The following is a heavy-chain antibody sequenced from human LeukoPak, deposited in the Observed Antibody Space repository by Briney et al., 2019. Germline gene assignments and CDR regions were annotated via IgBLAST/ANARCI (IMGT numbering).Heavy chain of an antibody. CDR1: GGSFSGYY. D-gene: IGHD6-13*01. CDR3: ARWAYSSSWYGVRYFDY. CDR2: INHSGST. J-gene: IGHJ4*02. V-gene: IGHV4-34*01. Sequence: PSETLSLTCAVYGGSFSGYYWSWIRQPPGKGLEWIGEINHSGSTNYNPSLKSRVTISVDTSNNQFSLKLSSVTAADTAVYYCARWAYSSSWYGVRYFDYWGQGTLVTVSS.